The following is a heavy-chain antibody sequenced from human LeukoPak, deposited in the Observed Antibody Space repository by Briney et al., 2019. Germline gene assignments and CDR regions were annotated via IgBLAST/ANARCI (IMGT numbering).Heavy chain of an antibody. CDR1: GGSISSYY. CDR3: ARAPKMTNFDY. J-gene: IGHJ4*02. V-gene: IGHV4-59*01. Sequence: PSETLSLTCTVSGGSISSYYWSWIRQPPGKGLEWIGYIYYSGSTNYNPSLKSRVTISVDTSKNQFPLKLSSVTAADTAVYYCARAPKMTNFDYWGQGTLVTVSS. CDR2: IYYSGST.